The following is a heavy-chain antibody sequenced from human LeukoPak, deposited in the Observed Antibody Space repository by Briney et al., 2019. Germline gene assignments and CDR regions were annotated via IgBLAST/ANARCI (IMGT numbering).Heavy chain of an antibody. V-gene: IGHV3-23*01. CDR1: GFTFSSYA. CDR2: IGATGVST. CDR3: AKDQGGYSAYGHLDY. J-gene: IGHJ4*02. D-gene: IGHD5-12*01. Sequence: LTGGSLRLSCAASGFTFSSYAMSWVRRAPGKGLEWVSGIGATGVSTFYGDSVKGRFTMSRDNSKNTLYLRMDSLRAEDTAVYYCAKDQGGYSAYGHLDYWGQGTLVTVSS.